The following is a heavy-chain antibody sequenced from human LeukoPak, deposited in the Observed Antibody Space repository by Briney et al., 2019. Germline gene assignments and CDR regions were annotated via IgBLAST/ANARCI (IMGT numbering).Heavy chain of an antibody. Sequence: SQTLSLTCAISGDSVSSNSAAWNWIRQSPSRGLEWLGRTYYRSKWYNDYAVSVKSRITINPDTSKNQFSLQLNSVTPEDTAVYYCARESLYGSGSHNWFDPWGQGTLVTVSS. J-gene: IGHJ5*02. CDR2: TYYRSKWYN. CDR1: GDSVSSNSAA. V-gene: IGHV6-1*01. CDR3: ARESLYGSGSHNWFDP. D-gene: IGHD3-10*01.